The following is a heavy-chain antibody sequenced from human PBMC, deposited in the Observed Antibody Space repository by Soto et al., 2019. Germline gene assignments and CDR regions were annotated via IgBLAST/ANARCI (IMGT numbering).Heavy chain of an antibody. J-gene: IGHJ4*02. Sequence: GGSLRLSCAASGFTFSSYAMSWVRQVPGKGLEWVSYISSSSGNIYYADSVKGRFTISRDNAKNSLYLQMNSLRAEDTAVYYCARVVVPLFDYWGQGTLVTVSS. V-gene: IGHV3-48*01. D-gene: IGHD2-15*01. CDR1: GFTFSSYA. CDR3: ARVVVPLFDY. CDR2: ISSSSGNI.